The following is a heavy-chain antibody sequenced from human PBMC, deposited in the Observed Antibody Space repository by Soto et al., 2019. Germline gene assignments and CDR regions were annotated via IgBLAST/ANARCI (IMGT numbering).Heavy chain of an antibody. D-gene: IGHD2-15*01. J-gene: IGHJ1*01. CDR2: ISSSGGST. Sequence: GGSLRLSCAASGFIFSNYAMSWVRQAPGKGLEWVSGISSSGGSTYYADSVKGRFTISRDNSKNTLFLQMNSLRAEDTAVYYCARDDCSGGSCYPEYFQHWGQGTLVTVSS. V-gene: IGHV3-23*01. CDR1: GFIFSNYA. CDR3: ARDDCSGGSCYPEYFQH.